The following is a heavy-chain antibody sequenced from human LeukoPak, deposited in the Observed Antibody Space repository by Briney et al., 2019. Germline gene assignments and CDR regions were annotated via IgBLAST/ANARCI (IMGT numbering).Heavy chain of an antibody. J-gene: IGHJ6*02. CDR1: GGSISSYY. CDR3: ARDIAAADYYYGMDV. Sequence: SETLSLTCTVSGGSISSYYWSWIRQPAGKGLEWIWRIYTSGSTNYNPSLKSRVTMSVDTSKNQFSLKLSSVTAADTAVYYCARDIAAADYYYGMDVWGQGTTVTVSS. V-gene: IGHV4-4*07. D-gene: IGHD6-13*01. CDR2: IYTSGST.